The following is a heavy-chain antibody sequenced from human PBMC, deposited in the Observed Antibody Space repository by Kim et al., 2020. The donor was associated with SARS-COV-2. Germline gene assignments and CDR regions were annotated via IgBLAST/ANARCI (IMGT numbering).Heavy chain of an antibody. Sequence: GGSLRLSCAASGFTFSSYSMNWVRQAPGKGLEWVSSISSSSSYIYYADSVKGRFTISRDNAKNSLYLQMNSLRAEDTAVYYCARDSYYDFWSGYYTDYYYGMDVWGQGTTVTVSS. J-gene: IGHJ6*02. CDR1: GFTFSSYS. CDR3: ARDSYYDFWSGYYTDYYYGMDV. D-gene: IGHD3-3*01. V-gene: IGHV3-21*01. CDR2: ISSSSSYI.